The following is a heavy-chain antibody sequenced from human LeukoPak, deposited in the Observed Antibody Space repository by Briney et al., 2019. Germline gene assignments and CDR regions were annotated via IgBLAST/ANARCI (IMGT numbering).Heavy chain of an antibody. CDR1: GFTFSSYE. D-gene: IGHD2-15*01. CDR2: ISSSGRII. Sequence: GGSLRLSCSASGFTFSSYEMNWVRQAPGKGLEWVSYISSSGRIIYYADSVKGRFTISRDNAKSSLFLQMNSLRAEDTAVYYCARDCSGGSYYGSDHCGQGTLVTVSS. J-gene: IGHJ4*02. CDR3: ARDCSGGSYYGSDH. V-gene: IGHV3-48*03.